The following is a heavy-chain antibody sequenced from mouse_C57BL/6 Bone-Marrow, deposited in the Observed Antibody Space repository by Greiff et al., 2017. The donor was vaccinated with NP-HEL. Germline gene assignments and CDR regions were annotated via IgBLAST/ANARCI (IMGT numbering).Heavy chain of an antibody. CDR1: GYTFTSHW. J-gene: IGHJ2*01. CDR2: IFPGSGGT. V-gene: IGHV1-56*01. Sequence: QVQLQQSGPELVRPGASVKISCKAPGYTFTSHWMQWVRQRPGQGLEWIGEIFPGSGGTYYNEKFKGKATLTVDTSSSTAYMQLSSLTSEDSAVYFCARLRTGTGYFDYWGQGTTLTVSS. D-gene: IGHD4-1*01. CDR3: ARLRTGTGYFDY.